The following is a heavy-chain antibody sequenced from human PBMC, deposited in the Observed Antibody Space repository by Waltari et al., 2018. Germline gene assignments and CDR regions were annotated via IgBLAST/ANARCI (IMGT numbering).Heavy chain of an antibody. V-gene: IGHV3-66*02. J-gene: IGHJ4*02. CDR2: IYVGGGT. D-gene: IGHD3-16*01. CDR1: GFVGPNHY. Sequence: EVRLMESGGGLVQPGGSLRLSCVASGFVGPNHYMTWFRQAPGKGPEWVSIIYVGGGTYYADSVKGRFTVSRDSSANSLYLQMNNLRIDDTAVYYCARGSRLGGSVFWGQGTLVTVSS. CDR3: ARGSRLGGSVF.